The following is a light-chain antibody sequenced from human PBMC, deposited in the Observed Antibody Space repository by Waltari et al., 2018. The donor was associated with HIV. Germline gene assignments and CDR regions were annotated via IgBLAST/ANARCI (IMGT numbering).Light chain of an antibody. V-gene: IGKV3-20*01. CDR3: QYFTSTPTYT. Sequence: EVVLTQSPGTLSLSPGERVSLSCRANQTVNNNFLTWYQQKPVQAPRLLIYGASNSATDIPDCFSGFGSGTDFTLFSSTLDPEDSSLYFCQYFTSTPTYTFGQGTKLEIK. CDR2: GAS. J-gene: IGKJ2*01. CDR1: QTVNNNF.